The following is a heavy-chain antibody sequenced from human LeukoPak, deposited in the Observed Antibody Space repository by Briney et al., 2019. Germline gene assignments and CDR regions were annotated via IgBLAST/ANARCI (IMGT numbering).Heavy chain of an antibody. J-gene: IGHJ4*02. CDR3: ARDGAKREWLLPEGTDY. Sequence: KPSETLSLTCTVSGGSISSSSYYWGWIRQPPGKGLEWIGSIYYSGSTYYNPSLKSRVTISVDTSKNQFSLKLSSVTAADTAVYYCARDGAKREWLLPEGTDYWGQGTLVTVSS. D-gene: IGHD3-3*01. CDR1: GGSISSSSYY. V-gene: IGHV4-39*07. CDR2: IYYSGST.